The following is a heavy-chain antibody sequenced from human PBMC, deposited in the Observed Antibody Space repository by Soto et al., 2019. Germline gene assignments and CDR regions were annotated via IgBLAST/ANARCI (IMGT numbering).Heavy chain of an antibody. CDR2: ISGSGGST. V-gene: IGHV3-23*01. D-gene: IGHD2-2*01. Sequence: PGGSLRLSCAASGFTFSSYAMSWVRQAPGKGLEWVSAISGSGGSTYYADSVKGRFTISRDNSKSTLYLQMNSLRAEDTAVYYCAKGSLLYQASIYYYYGMDVWGQGTTVTVSS. CDR3: AKGSLLYQASIYYYYGMDV. CDR1: GFTFSSYA. J-gene: IGHJ6*02.